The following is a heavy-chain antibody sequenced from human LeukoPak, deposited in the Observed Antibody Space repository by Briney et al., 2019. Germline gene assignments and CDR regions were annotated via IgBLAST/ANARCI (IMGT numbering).Heavy chain of an antibody. CDR1: GYTFTSYG. D-gene: IGHD3-10*01. J-gene: IGHJ6*03. Sequence: ASVKVSCKASGYTFTSYGISWVRQAPGQGLEWMGWISAYNGNTNYAQKLQGRVTMTTDTSTSTAYMELRSLRSDDTAVYYCARDCSYGSGSYYYMDVWGKGTTVTVSS. CDR2: ISAYNGNT. CDR3: ARDCSYGSGSYYYMDV. V-gene: IGHV1-18*01.